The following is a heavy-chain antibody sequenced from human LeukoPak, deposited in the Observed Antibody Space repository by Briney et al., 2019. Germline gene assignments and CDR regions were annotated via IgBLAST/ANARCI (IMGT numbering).Heavy chain of an antibody. CDR2: INPSGGST. D-gene: IGHD1-26*01. J-gene: IGHJ4*02. V-gene: IGHV1-46*01. Sequence: SVKVSCKASGYTFTSYGISWVRQAPGQGLEWMGIINPSGGSTSYAQKFQGRVTMTRDTSTSTVYMELSSLRSEDTAVYYCAREIVSAWLRSGSYYAVDYWGQGTLVTVSS. CDR3: AREIVSAWLRSGSYYAVDY. CDR1: GYTFTSYG.